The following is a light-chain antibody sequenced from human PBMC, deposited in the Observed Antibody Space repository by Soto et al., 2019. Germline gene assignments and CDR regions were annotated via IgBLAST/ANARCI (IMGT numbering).Light chain of an antibody. CDR3: SSYTNSHTVV. CDR1: SSDVGDYDY. J-gene: IGLJ2*01. V-gene: IGLV2-14*01. Sequence: QSVLTQPASVSESPGQSITISCTGTSSDVGDYDYVSWYQQYPGKAPKLMIYEVTNRPSGVSNRFSGSKSGNTASLTISGLQAEDEADYYCSSYTNSHTVVFGGGTKLTVL. CDR2: EVT.